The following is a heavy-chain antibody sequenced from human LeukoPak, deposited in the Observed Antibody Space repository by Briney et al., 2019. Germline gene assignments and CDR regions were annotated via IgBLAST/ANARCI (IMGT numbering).Heavy chain of an antibody. CDR1: GYTFTGYY. Sequence: ASVKVSCKASGYTFTGYYIHWVRQAPGQGLEWMGWINPNNGGTNYAQKFQGRVTMTRDTSISTAYMELNRLTSDDTVVYYCARDKYTGYETFDYWGQGTPVTVSS. J-gene: IGHJ4*02. CDR3: ARDKYTGYETFDY. CDR2: INPNNGGT. D-gene: IGHD5-12*01. V-gene: IGHV1-2*02.